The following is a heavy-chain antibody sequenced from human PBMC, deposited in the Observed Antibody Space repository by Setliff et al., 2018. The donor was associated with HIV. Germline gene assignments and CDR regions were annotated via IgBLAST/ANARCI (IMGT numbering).Heavy chain of an antibody. V-gene: IGHV3-33*01. CDR2: IWYDGSNK. J-gene: IGHJ6*03. CDR1: GFTFSSYG. CDR3: ARRDSDNGHNYYYVGV. Sequence: SLRLSCAASGFTFSSYGMHWVRQAPGKGLEWVAVIWYDGSNKYYADSVKGRFTISRDNSKNTLYLQMNSLRAEDTAVYFCARRDSDNGHNYYYVGVWGKGTTVTVSS. D-gene: IGHD2-15*01.